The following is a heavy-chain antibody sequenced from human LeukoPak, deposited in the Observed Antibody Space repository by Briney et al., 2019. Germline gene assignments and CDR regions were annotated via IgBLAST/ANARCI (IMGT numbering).Heavy chain of an antibody. CDR1: GFTFTSYS. CDR3: ARDRSYYDILTGCFDY. V-gene: IGHV3-23*01. Sequence: PGGSLRLSCAASGFTFTSYSMNWVRQAPGKGLEWVSTISGGGGSTYYADSVKGRFTISRDNSKNTLYLQMNSLRAEDTAVYYCARDRSYYDILTGCFDYWGQGTLVTVSS. D-gene: IGHD3-9*01. CDR2: ISGGGGST. J-gene: IGHJ4*02.